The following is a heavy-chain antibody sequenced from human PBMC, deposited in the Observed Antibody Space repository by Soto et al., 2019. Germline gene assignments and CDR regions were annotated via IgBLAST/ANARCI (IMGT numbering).Heavy chain of an antibody. Sequence: ASVKVSCKASGYTFTTYGVSWVRQAPGQGLEWMGWISAYNGNTNYTQKLQGRVTMTTDTSTSTAYMELRGLRSDDTAVYYCARDRYYYGSGSYYISWFDPWGQGTLVTVSS. CDR3: ARDRYYYGSGSYYISWFDP. J-gene: IGHJ5*02. CDR1: GYTFTTYG. D-gene: IGHD3-10*01. CDR2: ISAYNGNT. V-gene: IGHV1-18*04.